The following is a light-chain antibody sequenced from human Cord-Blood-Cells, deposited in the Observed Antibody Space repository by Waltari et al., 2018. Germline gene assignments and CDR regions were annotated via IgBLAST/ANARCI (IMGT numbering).Light chain of an antibody. J-gene: IGKJ1*01. Sequence: DLVMTQSPDSLAVFLGERAPIHCTSSPSVLYSFNIKNYLTWYQQKPGQPPKLLIYWASTRETGVPDRFSGSGSGTDFTLTISSLQAEDVAVYYCQQYYSTPWRFGQGTKVEIK. CDR3: QQYYSTPWR. CDR2: WAS. V-gene: IGKV4-1*01. CDR1: PSVLYSFNIKNY.